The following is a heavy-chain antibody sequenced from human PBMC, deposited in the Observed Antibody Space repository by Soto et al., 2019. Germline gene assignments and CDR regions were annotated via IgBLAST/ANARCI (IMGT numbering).Heavy chain of an antibody. J-gene: IGHJ6*02. CDR3: ARDGPEDKAVAGGGAYYYYGMDV. Sequence: AGGSLRHSCGGSGFTFSSYGMHVGRQAPGKGLEWGAVIWYDGSNKYYADSVKGRFTISRDNSKNTLYLQMNSLRAEGTAVYYCARDGPEDKAVAGGGAYYYYGMDVWGQGTTVTVSS. CDR1: GFTFSSYG. CDR2: IWYDGSNK. V-gene: IGHV3-33*01. D-gene: IGHD6-19*01.